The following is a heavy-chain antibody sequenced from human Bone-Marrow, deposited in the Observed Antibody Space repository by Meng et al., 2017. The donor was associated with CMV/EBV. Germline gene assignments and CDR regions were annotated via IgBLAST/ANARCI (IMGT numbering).Heavy chain of an antibody. CDR3: ASTTDYTYGYGMDG. Sequence: GGSLRLSCKGSGYTFTSYWIGWVRQMPGKGLEWMGIMYPEDSDIRYSPSFQGQVTISADKSTSTAYLQWSSLKASDTAMYYCASTTDYTYGYGMDGWGQGTTVTVSS. V-gene: IGHV5-51*01. CDR2: MYPEDSDI. D-gene: IGHD5-18*01. J-gene: IGHJ6*02. CDR1: GYTFTSYW.